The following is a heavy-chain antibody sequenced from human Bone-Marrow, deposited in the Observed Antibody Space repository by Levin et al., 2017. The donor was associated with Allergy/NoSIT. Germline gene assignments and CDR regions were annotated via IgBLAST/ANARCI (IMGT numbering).Heavy chain of an antibody. J-gene: IGHJ3*02. V-gene: IGHV4-39*02. CDR1: GGSITGGSTASPTSY. CDR3: ARQRSGTYYIDAFDM. CDR2: INYSGNT. Sequence: ETLSLTCSVSGGSITGGSTASPTSYWGWIRQPPGMGLEWIGSINYSGNTYYNRSLKSRVTMSVDTSKNSFSLRLNSVTAADTAAYYCARQRSGTYYIDAFDMWGQGTMVTVSS. D-gene: IGHD1-26*01.